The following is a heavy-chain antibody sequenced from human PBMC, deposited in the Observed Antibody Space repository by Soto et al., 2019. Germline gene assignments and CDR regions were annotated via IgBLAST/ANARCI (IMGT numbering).Heavy chain of an antibody. J-gene: IGHJ5*01. Sequence: GGSLRLSCAASGFTFSSYAMTWVRQAPGKGLEWVSGISVSGATTSYADSVKGRFTVSRDNSKNTLYLQMNSLRVEDTAVYYCAKLRYFDWSSYNWFEYWGQGTPVTVSS. D-gene: IGHD3-9*01. CDR1: GFTFSSYA. CDR2: ISVSGATT. CDR3: AKLRYFDWSSYNWFEY. V-gene: IGHV3-23*01.